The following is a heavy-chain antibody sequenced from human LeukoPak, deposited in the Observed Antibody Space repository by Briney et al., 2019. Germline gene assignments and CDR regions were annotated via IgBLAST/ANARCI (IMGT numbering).Heavy chain of an antibody. CDR2: IYYSGRT. CDR3: ARHFPYDPVDY. CDR1: GGSISSSSYY. Sequence: SETLSLTCTVSGGSISSSSYYWGWIRQPPGKGLEWVGTIYYSGRTYYNPSLRSRVTMSVDTSKNQFSLKLSSVTAADTAVYYCARHFPYDPVDYWGQGTLVTVSS. D-gene: IGHD3-16*01. V-gene: IGHV4-39*01. J-gene: IGHJ4*02.